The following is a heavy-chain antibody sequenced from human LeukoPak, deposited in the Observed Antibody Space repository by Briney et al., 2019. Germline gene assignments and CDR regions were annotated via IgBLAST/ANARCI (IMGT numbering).Heavy chain of an antibody. V-gene: IGHV3-48*03. CDR3: ASLYYYGSGSNLYPNWFDP. CDR1: GFTFSSYE. D-gene: IGHD3-10*01. CDR2: ISSSGSTI. J-gene: IGHJ5*02. Sequence: GGSLRLSCAASGFTFSSYEMNWVRQAPGEGLEWVSYISSSGSTIFYADSVKARFTISRDNAKNSLYLKMNSLRAEDTAVYYCASLYYYGSGSNLYPNWFDPWGQGTLVTVSS.